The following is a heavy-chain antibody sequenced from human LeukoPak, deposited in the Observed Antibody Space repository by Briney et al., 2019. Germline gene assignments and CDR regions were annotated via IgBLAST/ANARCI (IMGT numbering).Heavy chain of an antibody. CDR2: IYYSGST. V-gene: IGHV4-59*01. D-gene: IGHD6-19*01. CDR1: GGSISSYY. CDR3: ARDPYSSGWYDY. J-gene: IGHJ4*02. Sequence: SETLSLTCTVSGGSISSYYWSWIRQPPGKGLEWIGYIYYSGSTNYNPSLKSRVTISVDTSKNQFSLKLSSVTAADTAVYYCARDPYSSGWYDYWGQGTLVTVSS.